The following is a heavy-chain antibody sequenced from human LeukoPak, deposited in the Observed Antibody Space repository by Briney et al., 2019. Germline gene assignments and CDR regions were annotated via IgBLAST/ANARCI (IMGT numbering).Heavy chain of an antibody. J-gene: IGHJ4*02. CDR3: ARGQIAVAATGWHY. V-gene: IGHV4-34*01. D-gene: IGHD6-19*01. CDR2: INHSGST. CDR1: GGSFSGYY. Sequence: PSETLSLTCAVYGGSFSGYYWSWIRQPPGKGLEWIGEINHSGSTNYNPSLKSRVTISVDTSKNQFPLKLSSVTAADTAVYYCARGQIAVAATGWHYWGQGTLVTVSS.